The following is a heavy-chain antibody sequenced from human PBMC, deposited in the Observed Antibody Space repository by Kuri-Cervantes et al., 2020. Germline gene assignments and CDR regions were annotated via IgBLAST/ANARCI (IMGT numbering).Heavy chain of an antibody. CDR3: VVTTAYYYYGMDV. CDR2: IKQDGSEK. J-gene: IGHJ6*02. D-gene: IGHD4-17*01. V-gene: IGHV3-7*03. Sequence: GESLKISCAASGFTFSSYWMSWVRQAPGKGLEWVANIKQDGSEKYYVDSVKGRFTISRDNAKNSLYLQMNSLKTEDTAVYYCVVTTAYYYYGMDVWGQGTTVTVS. CDR1: GFTFSSYW.